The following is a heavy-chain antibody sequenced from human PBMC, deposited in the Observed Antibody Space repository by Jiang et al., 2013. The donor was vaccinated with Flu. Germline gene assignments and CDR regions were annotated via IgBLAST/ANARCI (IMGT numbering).Heavy chain of an antibody. CDR3: AHRLNLAGLGDLLFISGAFDI. V-gene: IGHV2-5*01. CDR2: IYWNDDK. J-gene: IGHJ3*02. CDR1: GFSLNIGRMG. D-gene: IGHD3-10*01. Sequence: KPTQTLTLTCTVSGFSLNIGRMGVSWIRQPPGKALEWLALIYWNDDKRYSPSLKSRLTITKDTSKNQVVLTMTNMDPVDTATYYCAHRLNLAGLGDLLFISGAFDIWGQGTMVTVSS.